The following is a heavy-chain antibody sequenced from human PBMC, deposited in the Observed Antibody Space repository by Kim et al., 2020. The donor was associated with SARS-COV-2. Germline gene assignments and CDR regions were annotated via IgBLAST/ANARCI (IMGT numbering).Heavy chain of an antibody. J-gene: IGHJ4*02. V-gene: IGHV4-34*07. CDR3: SFRMAGGTLLGPIDY. CDR1: GGSFSSYY. Sequence: SETLSLTCAVSGGSFSSYYWCWIRKPPGPGLEWVGDVYLSGSTNYYSTPTIRGPITVAAAKNQNQLSLRLVSAAAAAADYCSFRMAGGTLLGPIDYFGQG. CDR2: VYLSGST. D-gene: IGHD6-19*01.